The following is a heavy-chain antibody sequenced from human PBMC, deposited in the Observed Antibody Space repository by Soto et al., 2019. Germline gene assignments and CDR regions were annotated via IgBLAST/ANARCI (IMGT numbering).Heavy chain of an antibody. V-gene: IGHV3-9*01. CDR3: ARVKEANRVLDY. D-gene: IGHD2-8*01. CDR2: ISWNSGSI. Sequence: GGSLRLSCAASGFTFDDYAMHWVRQAPGKGLEWVSGISWNSGSIGYADSVKGRFTISRDNAKNSLYLQMNSLRAEDTAVYYCARVKEANRVLDYWGQGTLVTVSS. J-gene: IGHJ4*02. CDR1: GFTFDDYA.